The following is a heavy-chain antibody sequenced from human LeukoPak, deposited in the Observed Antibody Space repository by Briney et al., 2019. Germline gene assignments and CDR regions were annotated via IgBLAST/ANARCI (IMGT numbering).Heavy chain of an antibody. CDR3: ARDGQQLAHDY. CDR2: IYTSGST. D-gene: IGHD6-6*01. CDR1: GGSITSFY. Sequence: SETLSLTCTVSGGSITSFYRSWIRQPAGKGLEWIGRIYTSGSTNYNPSLKSRVTMSVDTSKNQFSLKLSSVTAADTAVYYCARDGQQLAHDYWGQGTLVTVSS. J-gene: IGHJ4*02. V-gene: IGHV4-4*07.